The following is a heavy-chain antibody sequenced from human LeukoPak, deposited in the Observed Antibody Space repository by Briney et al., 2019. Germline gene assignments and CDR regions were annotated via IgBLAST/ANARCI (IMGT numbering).Heavy chain of an antibody. J-gene: IGHJ4*02. CDR3: ARDKIEGPTKLDY. CDR2: IKQDESEN. D-gene: IGHD1-1*01. V-gene: IGHV3-7*01. CDR1: GFTFSSYW. Sequence: GGSLRLSCAASGFTFSSYWMSWVRQAPGKGLEWVANIKQDESENYYVDSLKGRFTISRDNAKNSLYLQMNSLRAEDTAVYYCARDKIEGPTKLDYWGQGILVTVSS.